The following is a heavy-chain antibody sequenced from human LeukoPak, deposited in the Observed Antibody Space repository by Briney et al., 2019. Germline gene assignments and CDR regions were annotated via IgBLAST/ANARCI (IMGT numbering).Heavy chain of an antibody. V-gene: IGHV3-30*03. CDR3: ARPLRGDAFDI. D-gene: IGHD4-17*01. J-gene: IGHJ3*02. CDR1: GFTFSTYG. Sequence: PGGSLRLSCAASGFTFSTYGTHWVRQAPGKGLEWVAVIGNDGKTTYYADSVKGRFTISRDNSKNTLYLQMNSLRAEDTAVYYCARPLRGDAFDIWGQGTMVTVSS. CDR2: IGNDGKTT.